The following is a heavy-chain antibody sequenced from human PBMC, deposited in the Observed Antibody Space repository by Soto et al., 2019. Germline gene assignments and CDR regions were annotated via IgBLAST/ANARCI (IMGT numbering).Heavy chain of an antibody. D-gene: IGHD2-2*01. CDR1: GFTFSSYA. CDR3: AKDGSFVVVPAATFDY. V-gene: IGHV3-23*01. CDR2: ISGSGGST. J-gene: IGHJ4*02. Sequence: GGSLRLSCAASGFTFSSYAMSWVRQAPGKGLEWVSAISGSGGSTYYADSVKGRFTISRDNSKNTLYLQMNSLRAEDTAVYYCAKDGSFVVVPAATFDYWGQGTLVTVSS.